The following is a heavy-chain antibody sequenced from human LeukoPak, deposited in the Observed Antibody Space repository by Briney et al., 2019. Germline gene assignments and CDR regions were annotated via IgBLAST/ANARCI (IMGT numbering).Heavy chain of an antibody. D-gene: IGHD2-2*01. V-gene: IGHV1-69*04. J-gene: IGHJ3*02. CDR2: IIPILGIA. Sequence: ASVKVSCKASGGTFSSYAISWVRQAPGQGLEWMGRIIPILGIANYAQKFQGRVTITADKSTSTAYMELSSLRSEDTAVYYCARARGWDIVVVPAGDAFDIWGQGTMVTVSS. CDR1: GGTFSSYA. CDR3: ARARGWDIVVVPAGDAFDI.